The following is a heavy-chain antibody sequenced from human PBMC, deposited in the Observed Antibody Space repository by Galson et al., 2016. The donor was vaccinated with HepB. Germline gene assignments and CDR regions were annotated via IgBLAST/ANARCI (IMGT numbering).Heavy chain of an antibody. Sequence: SLRLSCAASNFIVNDIFLSWVRQAPGKGLEWVSLIYDDGSAYYADSVKGRFTTSRDKSGNILYLQMSNLRADDTAIYYCAGGVGDYWGQGSLVSVST. CDR3: AGGVGDY. J-gene: IGHJ4*02. CDR1: NFIVNDIF. CDR2: IYDDGSA. V-gene: IGHV3-53*01.